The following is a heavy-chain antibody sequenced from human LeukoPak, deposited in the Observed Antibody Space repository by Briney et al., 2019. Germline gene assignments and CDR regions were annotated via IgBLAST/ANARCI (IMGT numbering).Heavy chain of an antibody. CDR2: ISGSGGST. CDR3: AKEQRRASLGGMDV. Sequence: GGSLRLSCAASGFTFSSYAMSWVRQAPGKGLEWVSAISGSGGSTYYADSVKGRFTISRDNSKNTLYLQMSSLRAEDTAVYYCAKEQRRASLGGMDVWGKGTTVTVSS. D-gene: IGHD6-25*01. CDR1: GFTFSSYA. V-gene: IGHV3-23*01. J-gene: IGHJ6*04.